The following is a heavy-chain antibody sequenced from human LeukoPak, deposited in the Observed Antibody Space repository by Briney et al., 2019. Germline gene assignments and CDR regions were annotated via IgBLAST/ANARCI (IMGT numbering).Heavy chain of an antibody. CDR2: SYYSGST. Sequence: KPSETLSLTCTVSGDSISRYYWSWIRQPPGKGLEWIAYSYYSGSTSYNPSLKSRVTISVDTSKNQFSLKLSSVTAADTAVYYCARGEWDLLFDYWGQGTLVTVSS. J-gene: IGHJ4*02. V-gene: IGHV4-59*01. CDR3: ARGEWDLLFDY. D-gene: IGHD1-26*01. CDR1: GDSISRYY.